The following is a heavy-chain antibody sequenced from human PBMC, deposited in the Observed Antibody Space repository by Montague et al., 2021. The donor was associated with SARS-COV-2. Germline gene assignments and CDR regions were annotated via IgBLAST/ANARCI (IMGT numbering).Heavy chain of an antibody. CDR1: GFYFSYA. CDR3: ARESGSFHDGGYFDY. J-gene: IGHJ4*02. D-gene: IGHD1-26*01. Sequence: SLRLSCAASGFYFSYAMHWVRQAPGKGLEWVALISNDGSNKHYADSVKGRFTISRDNSKSTLYLQMNSPRTEDTAVYYCARESGSFHDGGYFDYWGQGSLVTVSS. V-gene: IGHV3-30*04. CDR2: ISNDGSNK.